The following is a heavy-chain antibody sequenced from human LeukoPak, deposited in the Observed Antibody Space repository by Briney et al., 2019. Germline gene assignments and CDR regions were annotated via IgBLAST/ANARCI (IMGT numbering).Heavy chain of an antibody. J-gene: IGHJ4*02. CDR3: ARDQGIAARPYYFDY. CDR1: GFTFSSYW. D-gene: IGHD6-6*01. CDR2: IKQDGSEK. V-gene: IGHV3-7*01. Sequence: GGSLRLSCAASGFTFSSYWMSWVRQAPGKGLEWVANIKQDGSEKYYVDSVKGRFTISRDNAKNSLYLQMNSLRAEDTAVYYCARDQGIAARPYYFDYWGQGTLVTVSP.